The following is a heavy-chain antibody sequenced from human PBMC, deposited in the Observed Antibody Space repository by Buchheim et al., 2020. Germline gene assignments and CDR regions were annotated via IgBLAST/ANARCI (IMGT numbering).Heavy chain of an antibody. CDR1: GGSISSANW. J-gene: IGHJ4*02. V-gene: IGHV4-4*02. CDR2: ISYSGRT. Sequence: QVQLQESGPGLVKPSGTLSLTCAVSGGSISSANWWYWVRQPPGKGLEWIGEISYSGRTIYNQSLKSRVTISRDASKNQFSLKLTSVTAADTAVYYCACSTGSWKVDYWGQGTL. CDR3: ACSTGSWKVDY. D-gene: IGHD3-9*01.